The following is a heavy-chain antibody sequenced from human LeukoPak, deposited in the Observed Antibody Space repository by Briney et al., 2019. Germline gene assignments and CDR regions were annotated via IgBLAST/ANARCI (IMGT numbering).Heavy chain of an antibody. D-gene: IGHD3/OR15-3a*01. CDR3: ARQTGSGLFILP. CDR2: IYYSGNT. Sequence: SETLSLTCTVSGVSISSSNSCWGWIRQPPGKGLEWIGSIYYSGNTYYNASLKSQVSISIDTSKNQFSLKLTSVTAADTAVYYCARQTGSGLFILPGGQGTLVTVSS. CDR1: GVSISSSNSC. J-gene: IGHJ4*02. V-gene: IGHV4-39*01.